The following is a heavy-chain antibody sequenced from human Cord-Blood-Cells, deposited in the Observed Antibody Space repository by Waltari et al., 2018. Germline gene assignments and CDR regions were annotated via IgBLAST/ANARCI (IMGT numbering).Heavy chain of an antibody. J-gene: IGHJ4*02. CDR2: INPNSGGT. CDR3: ARDMSAAGTLYDY. CDR1: GYTFTGYY. D-gene: IGHD6-13*01. Sequence: QVQLVQSGAEVKKPGASVKVSCKASGYTFTGYYMHWVRQAPGQGLEWMGWINPNSGGTNDAQKFQGWVTMTRDTSISTAYMELSRLRSDDTAVYYCARDMSAAGTLYDYWGQGTLVTVSS. V-gene: IGHV1-2*04.